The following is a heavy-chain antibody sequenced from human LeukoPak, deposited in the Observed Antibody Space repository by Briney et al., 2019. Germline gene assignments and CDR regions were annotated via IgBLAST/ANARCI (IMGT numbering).Heavy chain of an antibody. V-gene: IGHV4-39*01. Sequence: PSETLSLTRTVSGGSISSSSYYWGWIRQPPGKGLEWIGSIYYSGSTYYNPSLKSRVTISVGTSKNQFSLKVSSVTAADTAVYYCARRELLSTPDAFDIWGQGTMVTVSS. CDR1: GGSISSSSYY. CDR3: ARRELLSTPDAFDI. CDR2: IYYSGST. D-gene: IGHD3-10*01. J-gene: IGHJ3*02.